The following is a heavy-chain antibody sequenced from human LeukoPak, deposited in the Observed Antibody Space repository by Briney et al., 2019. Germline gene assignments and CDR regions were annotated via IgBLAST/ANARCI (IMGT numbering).Heavy chain of an antibody. Sequence: GGSLRLSCAASGFTFSSYAMSWVRQAPGKGLEWVSAIDSSGSTYYTDSVKGRFTISRDNAKNALYLQMNSLRAEDTAVYYCARMYYDFWNNYYLQYWGQGTLVTVSS. CDR1: GFTFSSYA. V-gene: IGHV3-23*01. J-gene: IGHJ4*02. CDR2: IDSSGST. D-gene: IGHD3-3*01. CDR3: ARMYYDFWNNYYLQY.